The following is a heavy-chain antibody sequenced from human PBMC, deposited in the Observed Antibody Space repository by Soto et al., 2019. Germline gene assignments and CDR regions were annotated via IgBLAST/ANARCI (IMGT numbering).Heavy chain of an antibody. CDR3: AKGSDSSSWYNWFDP. J-gene: IGHJ5*02. CDR2: ISWNSGSI. V-gene: IGHV3-9*01. CDR1: GFTFDDYA. D-gene: IGHD6-13*01. Sequence: SLRLSCAASGFTFDDYAMHWVRQAPGKGLEWVSGISWNSGSIGYADSVKGRFTISRDNAKNSLYLQMNSLRAEDTALYYCAKGSDSSSWYNWFDPWGQGTLVTVSS.